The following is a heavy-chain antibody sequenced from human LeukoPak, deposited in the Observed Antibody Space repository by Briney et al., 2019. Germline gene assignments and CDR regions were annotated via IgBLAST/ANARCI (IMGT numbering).Heavy chain of an antibody. Sequence: PSETLSLTCAVYGGSFSGYYWSWIRQPPGKGLEWIWEINHSGSTDYNPSLKSRVTISVDTSKTKFSLKLSSVPAADTAVYYCAKTPTALVRGGYYFDNWGQGTLVTVSP. D-gene: IGHD6-6*01. CDR1: GGSFSGYY. J-gene: IGHJ4*02. CDR2: INHSGST. CDR3: AKTPTALVRGGYYFDN. V-gene: IGHV4-34*01.